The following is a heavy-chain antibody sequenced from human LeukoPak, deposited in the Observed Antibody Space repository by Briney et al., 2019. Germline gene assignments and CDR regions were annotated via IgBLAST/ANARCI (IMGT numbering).Heavy chain of an antibody. J-gene: IGHJ4*02. Sequence: GGSLRLSCAASGFTFSNAWMTWVRQAPGKGLGWVGRIKSKINGGTTDYAAPVKGRFTISRDDSKNTLYLQMNSLKTDDTAFYYCTTVSVTTGDYWGQGTLVTVSS. V-gene: IGHV3-15*01. CDR1: GFTFSNAW. CDR3: TTVSVTTGDY. CDR2: IKSKINGGTT. D-gene: IGHD4-17*01.